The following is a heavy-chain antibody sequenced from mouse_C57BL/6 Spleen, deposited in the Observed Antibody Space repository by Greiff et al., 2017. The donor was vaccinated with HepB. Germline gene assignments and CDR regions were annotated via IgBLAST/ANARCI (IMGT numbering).Heavy chain of an antibody. J-gene: IGHJ4*01. CDR1: GYAFSSSW. Sequence: QVQLKESGPELVKPGASVKISCKASGYAFSSSWMNWVKQRPGKGLEWIGRIYPGDGDTNYNGKFKGKATLTADKSSSTAYMQLSSLTSEDSAVYFCARKPYDNYDAMDYWGQGTSVTVSS. CDR2: IYPGDGDT. CDR3: ARKPYDNYDAMDY. V-gene: IGHV1-82*01. D-gene: IGHD2-1*01.